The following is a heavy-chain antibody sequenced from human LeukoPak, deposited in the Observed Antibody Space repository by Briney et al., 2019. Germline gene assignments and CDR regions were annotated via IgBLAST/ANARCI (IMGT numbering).Heavy chain of an antibody. D-gene: IGHD6-13*01. CDR2: IIPIFGTA. J-gene: IGHJ5*02. CDR1: GGTFSSYA. V-gene: IGHV1-69*13. CDR3: ARTPGAAGRKNWFDP. Sequence: ASVKVSCKASGGTFSSYAISWVRQAPGQGLEWMGGIIPIFGTANYTQKFQGRVTITADESTSTAYMELSSLRSEDTAVYYCARTPGAAGRKNWFDPWGQGTLVTVSS.